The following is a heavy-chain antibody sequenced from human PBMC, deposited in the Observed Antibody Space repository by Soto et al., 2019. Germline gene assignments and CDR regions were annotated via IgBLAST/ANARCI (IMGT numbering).Heavy chain of an antibody. J-gene: IGHJ6*02. CDR2: IIPIFGTA. D-gene: IGHD5-18*01. CDR3: ARNRYGNQNYYYGMDV. V-gene: IGHV1-69*13. CDR1: GGTFSSYA. Sequence: SVKVSCRASGGTFSSYAISWVRQAPGQGLEWMGGIIPIFGTANYAQKFQGRVTITADESTSTAYMELSSLRSEDTAVYYCARNRYGNQNYYYGMDVGGQGTTVTVSS.